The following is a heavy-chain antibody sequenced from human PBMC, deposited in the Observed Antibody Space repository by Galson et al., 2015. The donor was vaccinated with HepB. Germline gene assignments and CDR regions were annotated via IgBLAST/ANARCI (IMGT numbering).Heavy chain of an antibody. CDR3: LCITGNFDY. V-gene: IGHV3-30*03. J-gene: IGHJ4*02. CDR1: GFTFSSYG. Sequence: SLRLSCAASGFTFSSYGMHWVRQAPGKGLEWVAVISYDGSNKHYADSVKGRFTISRDNSKNTLYLQMNSLRAEDTAVYYCLCITGNFDYWGQGTLVTVSS. CDR2: ISYDGSNK. D-gene: IGHD1-20*01.